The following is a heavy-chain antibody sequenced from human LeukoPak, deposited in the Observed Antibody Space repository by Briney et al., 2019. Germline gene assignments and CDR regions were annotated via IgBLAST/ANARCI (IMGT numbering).Heavy chain of an antibody. J-gene: IGHJ3*02. D-gene: IGHD1-20*01. V-gene: IGHV4-59*08. CDR2: IYYSGST. CDR1: GDSMSWHY. Sequence: PSETLSLTCTVSGDSMSWHYWSWIRQPPGKGLEWIGYIYYSGSTNYNPSLKSRITISVDTSKNQFSLKLRSVTAADTAVYYCARHAYNWKESYGSSGEVSGAFDIWGQGTMVTVSS. CDR3: ARHAYNWKESYGSSGEVSGAFDI.